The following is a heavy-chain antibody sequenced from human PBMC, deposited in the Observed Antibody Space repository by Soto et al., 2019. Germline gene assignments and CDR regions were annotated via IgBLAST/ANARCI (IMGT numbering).Heavy chain of an antibody. Sequence: GGSLRLSCAASGFIFSIYAMTWVRQAPGKGLEWVSTISGSGGSTYYADSVKGRFTISRDNSKNTLYLQMNSLRAEDTAVYYCAKVPYSGSRPWYFDLWGRGTLVTVSS. CDR2: ISGSGGST. CDR1: GFIFSIYA. V-gene: IGHV3-23*01. D-gene: IGHD1-26*01. J-gene: IGHJ2*01. CDR3: AKVPYSGSRPWYFDL.